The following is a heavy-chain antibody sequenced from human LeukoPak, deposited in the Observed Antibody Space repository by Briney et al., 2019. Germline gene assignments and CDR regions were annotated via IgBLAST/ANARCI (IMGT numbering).Heavy chain of an antibody. J-gene: IGHJ4*02. CDR2: IYTSGST. CDR1: GGSISSYY. Sequence: PSETLSLTCTVSGGSISSYYWSWIRQPAGKGLEWIGRIYTSGSTNYNPSLKSRVTMSVDTSKNQFSLKLSSVTAADTAVYYCAREGWRGVSVWSGYLDYWGQGTLVTVSS. CDR3: AREGWRGVSVWSGYLDY. D-gene: IGHD3-3*01. V-gene: IGHV4-4*07.